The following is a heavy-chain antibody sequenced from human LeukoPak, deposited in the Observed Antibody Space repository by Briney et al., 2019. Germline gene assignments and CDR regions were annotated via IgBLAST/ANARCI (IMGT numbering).Heavy chain of an antibody. D-gene: IGHD6-13*01. CDR2: IYTSGST. CDR3: ARGRAAARIYYFDY. CDR1: GGSISSGSYY. J-gene: IGHJ4*02. Sequence: SQALSLTCTVSGGSISSGSYYWSWIRQPAGKGLEWIGRIYTSGSTNYNPSLKSRVTISVDTSKNQFSLKLSSVTAADTAVYYCARGRAAARIYYFDYWGQGTLVTVSS. V-gene: IGHV4-61*02.